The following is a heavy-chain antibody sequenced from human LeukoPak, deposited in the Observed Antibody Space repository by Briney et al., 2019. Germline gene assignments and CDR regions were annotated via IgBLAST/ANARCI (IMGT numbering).Heavy chain of an antibody. J-gene: IGHJ4*02. CDR2: IYTTGTT. V-gene: IGHV4-59*10. Sequence: SETLSLTCGVSGGSINSYYWGWVRQPAGKGLEWIGRIYTTGTTNYSPSLKSRLTMSLDTSKNHFSLNLYSVTAADTAVFYCARSYYYDYRQIDYWGQGTLVTVSS. CDR1: GGSINSYY. D-gene: IGHD3-22*01. CDR3: ARSYYYDYRQIDY.